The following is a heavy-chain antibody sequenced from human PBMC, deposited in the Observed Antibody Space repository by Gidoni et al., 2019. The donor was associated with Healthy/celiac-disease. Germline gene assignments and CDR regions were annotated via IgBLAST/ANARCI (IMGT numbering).Heavy chain of an antibody. CDR3: ARDFLVATTFYYYYGMDV. V-gene: IGHV1-18*01. CDR2: ISAYNGNT. D-gene: IGHD5-12*01. CDR1: GYTFTSYG. J-gene: IGHJ6*02. Sequence: QVQLVQSGAEVKQPGASVKVSCKASGYTFTSYGISWVRQAPGQGLEWMGWISAYNGNTNYAQKLQGRVTMTTDTSTSTAYMELRSLRSDDTAVYYCARDFLVATTFYYYYGMDVWGQGTTVTVSS.